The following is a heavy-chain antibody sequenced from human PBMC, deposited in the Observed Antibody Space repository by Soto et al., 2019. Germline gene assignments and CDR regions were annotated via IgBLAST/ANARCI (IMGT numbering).Heavy chain of an antibody. CDR2: IIPIFGTA. CDR1: GGTFSSYA. Sequence: SVKVSCKASGGTFSSYAISWVRQAPGQGLEWMGGIIPIFGTANYAQKFQGRVTITADESTSTAYMELSSLRSEDTAVYYCARARKVVTANLTGDFDYWGQGTLVTVSS. J-gene: IGHJ4*02. D-gene: IGHD2-21*02. CDR3: ARARKVVTANLTGDFDY. V-gene: IGHV1-69*13.